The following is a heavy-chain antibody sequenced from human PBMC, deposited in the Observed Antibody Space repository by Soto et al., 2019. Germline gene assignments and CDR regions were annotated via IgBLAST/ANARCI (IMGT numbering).Heavy chain of an antibody. D-gene: IGHD6-6*01. V-gene: IGHV4-61*01. CDR3: ARDLRIAARPGGYYYGMDV. J-gene: IGHJ6*02. CDR2: IYYSGST. Sequence: SETLSLTCTVSGGSVSSGSYYWSWIRQPPGKGLEWIGYIYYSGSTNYNPSLKSRVTISVDTSKNQFSLKLSSVTAADTAVYYCARDLRIAARPGGYYYGMDVWGQGTTVTVSS. CDR1: GGSVSSGSYY.